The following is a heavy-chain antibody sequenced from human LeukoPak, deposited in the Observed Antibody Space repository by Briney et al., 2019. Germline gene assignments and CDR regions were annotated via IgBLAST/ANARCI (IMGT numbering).Heavy chain of an antibody. D-gene: IGHD5-12*01. V-gene: IGHV3-11*01. CDR3: AKDSGNDWAHFDY. CDR1: GFTFSDYY. CDR2: ISSSGNSI. J-gene: IGHJ4*02. Sequence: KPGGSLRLSCAASGFTFSDYYMSWIRQAPGKGLEWVSYISSSGNSIYYADSVKGRFTVSRDNGKNSLYLQMNSLRAEETAVYYCAKDSGNDWAHFDYWGQGTLVTVSS.